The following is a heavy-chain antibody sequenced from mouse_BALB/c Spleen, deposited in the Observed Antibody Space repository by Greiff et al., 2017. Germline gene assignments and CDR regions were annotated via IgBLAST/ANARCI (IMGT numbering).Heavy chain of an antibody. CDR1: GFNIKDTY. CDR2: IDPANGNT. D-gene: IGHD1-1*01. CDR3: ARDYYGSSPCYFDY. J-gene: IGHJ2*01. V-gene: IGHV14-3*02. Sequence: EVQLQQSGAELVKPGASVKLSCTASGFNIKDTYMHWVKQRPEQGLEWIGRIDPANGNTKYDPKFQGKATITADTSSNTAYLQLSSLTSEDTAVYYCARDYYGSSPCYFDYWGQGTTLTVSS.